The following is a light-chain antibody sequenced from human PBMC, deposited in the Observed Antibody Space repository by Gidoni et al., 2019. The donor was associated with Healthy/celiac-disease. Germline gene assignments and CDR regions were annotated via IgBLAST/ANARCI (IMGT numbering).Light chain of an antibody. CDR2: DAS. J-gene: IGKJ2*01. V-gene: IGKV3-11*01. Sequence: DIVLTQSPATLSLSPGERATLSCRASQSVSSYLAWYQQKPGQAPRLLLYDASNRATGIPARFSGSGSGTDFTLTISSLEPEDFAVYYCQQRSNWPPYTFGQGTKLEIK. CDR3: QQRSNWPPYT. CDR1: QSVSSY.